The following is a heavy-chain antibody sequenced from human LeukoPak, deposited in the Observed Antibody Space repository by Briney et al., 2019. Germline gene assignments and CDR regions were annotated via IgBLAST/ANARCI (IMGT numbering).Heavy chain of an antibody. CDR3: TRVGYIDEGIDY. Sequence: PGGSLRLSCVASGFPFSSYWMTWVRQAPGKGLEWVANIKQDGGKKSYVDSVKGRFTISRDNAKNSLYLQMNSPRAEDTAIYYCTRVGYIDEGIDYWGQGTLVTVSS. CDR2: IKQDGGKK. J-gene: IGHJ4*02. V-gene: IGHV3-7*04. D-gene: IGHD5-24*01. CDR1: GFPFSSYW.